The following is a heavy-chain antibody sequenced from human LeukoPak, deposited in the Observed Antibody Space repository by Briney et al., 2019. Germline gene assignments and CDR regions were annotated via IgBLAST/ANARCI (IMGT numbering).Heavy chain of an antibody. CDR1: GFNFSAYE. D-gene: IGHD6-19*01. Sequence: GGSLRLFCAASGFNFSAYEMNWVRQAPGKGLEWVSYISSSGSNTYYADAVKGRFTISRGNDKNSPYLQMDSLRAEDTAVYYCARTGRQWPVHLRSDIWGQGTMVTVSS. J-gene: IGHJ3*02. V-gene: IGHV3-48*03. CDR3: ARTGRQWPVHLRSDI. CDR2: ISSSGSNT.